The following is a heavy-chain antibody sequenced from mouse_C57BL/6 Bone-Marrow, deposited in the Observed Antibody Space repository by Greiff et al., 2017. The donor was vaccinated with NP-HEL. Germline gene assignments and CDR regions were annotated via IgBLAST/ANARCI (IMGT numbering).Heavy chain of an antibody. Sequence: EVQLQESGPGLVKPSQSLSLTCSVTGYSITSGYYWNWIRQFPGNKLEWMGYISYDGSNNYNPSLKNRISITRDTSKNQFFLKLNSVTTEDTATYYCARKGIYYDYSWFAYWGQGTLVTVSA. J-gene: IGHJ3*01. CDR2: ISYDGSN. CDR3: ARKGIYYDYSWFAY. V-gene: IGHV3-6*01. D-gene: IGHD2-4*01. CDR1: GYSITSGYY.